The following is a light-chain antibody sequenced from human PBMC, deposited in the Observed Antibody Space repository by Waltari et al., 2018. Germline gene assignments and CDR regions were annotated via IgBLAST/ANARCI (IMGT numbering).Light chain of an antibody. CDR3: SSSGTTSVVL. Sequence: QSALTQPASVSGSPGQSTTISCTGTSNDVGYYKYVSWYQQHPGKAPKLIIYDVITRPSGVSNRFSGSKSGNTASLTISGLRAEDEADYYCSSSGTTSVVLFGGGTKLTVL. CDR2: DVI. J-gene: IGLJ2*01. CDR1: SNDVGYYKY. V-gene: IGLV2-14*03.